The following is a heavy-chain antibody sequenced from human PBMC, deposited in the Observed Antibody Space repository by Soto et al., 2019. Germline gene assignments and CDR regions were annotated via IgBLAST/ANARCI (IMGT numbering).Heavy chain of an antibody. CDR3: ARDGDPGYSFWSGPLGGGRFDP. Sequence: QVQLVQSGAEVKEPGSSVNVSCKTSGGTFGNTAVTWVRQVPGQGLEWIGGIVPLFGTANYAQKFRGRVMITAAESTSTAYVDLSSLRSDDTAIYYCARDGDPGYSFWSGPLGGGRFDPWGQGTLVTVSS. CDR2: IVPLFGTA. V-gene: IGHV1-69*12. D-gene: IGHD3-3*01. J-gene: IGHJ5*02. CDR1: GGTFGNTA.